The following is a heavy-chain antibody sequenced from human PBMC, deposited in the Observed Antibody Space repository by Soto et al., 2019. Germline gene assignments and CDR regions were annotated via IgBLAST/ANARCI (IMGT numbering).Heavy chain of an antibody. CDR3: ARTGSSGWYNWFDP. D-gene: IGHD6-19*01. V-gene: IGHV4-34*01. CDR1: GGSFSGYY. Sequence: ETLSLTCAVYGGSFSGYYWSWIRQPPGKGLEWIGEINHSGSTNYNPSLKSRVTISVDTSKNQFSLKLSSVTAADTAVYYCARTGSSGWYNWFDPWGQGTLVTVSS. J-gene: IGHJ5*02. CDR2: INHSGST.